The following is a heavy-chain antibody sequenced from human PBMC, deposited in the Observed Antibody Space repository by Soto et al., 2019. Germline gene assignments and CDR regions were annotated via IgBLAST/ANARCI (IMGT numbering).Heavy chain of an antibody. Sequence: SVKVSCKASGGTFSSYAISWVRQAPGQGLEWMGGIIPIFGTANYAQKFQGRVTITADESTSTAYMELSSLRSEDTAVYYCARDILTGSIGYAFDIWGQGTMVTVSS. D-gene: IGHD3-9*01. CDR3: ARDILTGSIGYAFDI. CDR2: IIPIFGTA. V-gene: IGHV1-69*13. CDR1: GGTFSSYA. J-gene: IGHJ3*02.